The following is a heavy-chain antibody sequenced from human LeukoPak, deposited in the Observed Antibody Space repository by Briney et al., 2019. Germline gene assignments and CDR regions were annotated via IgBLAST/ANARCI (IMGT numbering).Heavy chain of an antibody. CDR2: ISGYNGNT. V-gene: IGHV1-18*01. CDR3: ARAQRWLPLDY. J-gene: IGHJ4*02. CDR1: GYTFTSYG. Sequence: ASVNVCCKAAGYTFTSYGITWVRQAPGQGLEWMGWISGYNGNTIYPQRLQGRVTMTTDTTTSTAYMELRSLTSDDTAIYYCARAQRWLPLDYWGQGTLVTVSS. D-gene: IGHD5-24*01.